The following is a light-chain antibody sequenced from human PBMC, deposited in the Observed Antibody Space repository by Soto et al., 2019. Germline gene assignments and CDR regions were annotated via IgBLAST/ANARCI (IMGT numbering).Light chain of an antibody. CDR3: QQGHNWPLT. J-gene: IGKJ2*01. V-gene: IGKV4-1*01. CDR1: QSVLYSSNNKNY. Sequence: DIVMTQSPDSLAVSLGERATINCKSSQSVLYSSNNKNYLGWYQQKPGQPPRLLIYGASTRATGVPARFTGSESGSEFTLTISGLQSEDFAVYYCQQGHNWPLTFGQGTRLEI. CDR2: GAS.